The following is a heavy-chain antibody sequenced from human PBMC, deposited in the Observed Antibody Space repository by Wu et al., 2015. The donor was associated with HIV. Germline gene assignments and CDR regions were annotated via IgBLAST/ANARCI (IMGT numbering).Heavy chain of an antibody. CDR3: AREGEEKNSERSGYYAYLQI. CDR1: GFTFTSSA. V-gene: IGHV1-58*02. CDR2: IVVGSGNT. Sequence: QLVQSGPEVKKPGTSVKVSCKASGFTFTSSAMQWVRQARGQRLEWIGWIVVGSGNTNYAQKFQERVTITRDMSTSTAYMDLRRLRSEDTAVYYCAREGEEKNSERSGYYAYLQIWGQGSQITVSS. J-gene: IGHJ1*01. D-gene: IGHD3-22*01.